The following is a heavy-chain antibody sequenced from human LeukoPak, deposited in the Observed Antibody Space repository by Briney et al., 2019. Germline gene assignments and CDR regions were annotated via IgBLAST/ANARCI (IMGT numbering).Heavy chain of an antibody. J-gene: IGHJ4*02. D-gene: IGHD6-19*01. CDR1: GGSFSGYY. CDR2: INHSGST. Sequence: PSETLSLTCAVYGGSFSGYYWSWIRQPPGKGLEWIGEINHSGSTNYNPSLKSRVTISVDTSKNQFSLKLSSVTAADTAVYYCARGLGSGWHLTRGFGYWGQGTLVTVSS. V-gene: IGHV4-34*01. CDR3: ARGLGSGWHLTRGFGY.